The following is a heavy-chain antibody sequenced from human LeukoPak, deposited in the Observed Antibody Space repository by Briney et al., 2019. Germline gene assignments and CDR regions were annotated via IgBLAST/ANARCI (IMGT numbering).Heavy chain of an antibody. CDR1: GFTFSSYS. Sequence: GRSLRLSCAASGFTFSSYSMNWVRQAPGKGLEWLSYISSSSSIIYYADSVKGRFTISRDNAKNSLYLQMNSLRAEDTAVYYCAKDASAYCSSTSCYRRGFDYWGQGTLVTVSS. CDR2: ISSSSSII. CDR3: AKDASAYCSSTSCYRRGFDY. J-gene: IGHJ4*02. D-gene: IGHD2-2*02. V-gene: IGHV3-48*04.